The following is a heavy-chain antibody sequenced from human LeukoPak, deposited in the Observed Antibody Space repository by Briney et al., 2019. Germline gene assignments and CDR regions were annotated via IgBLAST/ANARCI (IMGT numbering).Heavy chain of an antibody. V-gene: IGHV3-48*03. CDR1: GFTFRSYE. D-gene: IGHD3-3*01. Sequence: GGSLRLSCEDSGFTFRSYEMNWVRQAPGKGLEWIAYLSIIGSAFSYADSVKGRFTIARDNAKNSVYLEMNSLRADDTAVYYCARSARLMKGVVEVTALDDWGQGTLVTVSS. CDR3: ARSARLMKGVVEVTALDD. J-gene: IGHJ4*02. CDR2: LSIIGSAF.